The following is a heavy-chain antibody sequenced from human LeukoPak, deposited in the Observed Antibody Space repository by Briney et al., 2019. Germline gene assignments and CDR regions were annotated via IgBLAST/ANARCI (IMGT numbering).Heavy chain of an antibody. CDR3: ARVLWFGELLQANWFDP. Sequence: ASVKVSCKASGYTFTTYDINWVRQATGQGLEWMGWMNPNSGNTGYAQKFQGRVTMTRNTSISTAYMELSSLRSEDTAVYYCARVLWFGELLQANWFDPWGQGTLVAVSS. CDR2: MNPNSGNT. J-gene: IGHJ5*02. CDR1: GYTFTTYD. D-gene: IGHD3-10*01. V-gene: IGHV1-8*01.